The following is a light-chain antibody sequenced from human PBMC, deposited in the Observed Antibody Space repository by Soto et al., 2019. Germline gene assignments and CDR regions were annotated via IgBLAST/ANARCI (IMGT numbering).Light chain of an antibody. CDR3: AACDDSLNGWV. CDR1: SSNIGSNT. CDR2: SND. V-gene: IGLV1-44*01. J-gene: IGLJ3*02. Sequence: QSVLTQAPSASGTPGQRVTISCSGSSSNIGSNTVSWYQQVPGTAPKLLIYSNDQRPSGVPDRFSGSKSGTSASLAIGGLQSEDEADYYRAACDDSLNGWVFDGGTKLTVL.